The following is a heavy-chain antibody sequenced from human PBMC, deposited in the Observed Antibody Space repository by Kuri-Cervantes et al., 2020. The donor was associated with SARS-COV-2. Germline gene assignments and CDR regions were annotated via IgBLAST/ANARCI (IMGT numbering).Heavy chain of an antibody. D-gene: IGHD3-16*01. V-gene: IGHV3-23*01. CDR1: GFTFSSYA. CDR3: ARDLGVAPDF. J-gene: IGHJ4*02. CDR2: IKGGSGTT. Sequence: GGSLRLSCAASGFTFSSYAMSWVRQAPGKGLEWVSCIKGGSGTTYYAASVKGRFTVSRDNAKNMLYLLMSSLRVEDTAMYYCARDLGVAPDFWGQRTQVTDSS.